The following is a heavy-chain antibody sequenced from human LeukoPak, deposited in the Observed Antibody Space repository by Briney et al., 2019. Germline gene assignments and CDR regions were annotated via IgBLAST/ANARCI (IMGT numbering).Heavy chain of an antibody. Sequence: SETLSLTCTVSGGSISSYYWSWIRQPAGKGLEWIGRIYTSGSTNYNPSLKSRVTISIDTSKNQFSLKLNSVTAADTAVYYCASSPRGYQLLEPAYWGQGTLVAVSS. J-gene: IGHJ4*02. CDR3: ASSPRGYQLLEPAY. V-gene: IGHV4-4*07. CDR2: IYTSGST. D-gene: IGHD2-2*01. CDR1: GGSISSYY.